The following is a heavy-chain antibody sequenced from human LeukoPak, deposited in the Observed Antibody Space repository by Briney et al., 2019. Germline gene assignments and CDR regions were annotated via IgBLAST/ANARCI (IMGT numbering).Heavy chain of an antibody. Sequence: PGGSLRLSCAASGFTFSSYGMHWVRQAPGKGLEWVAFIRYDESNKYYADPVKGRFTISRDNAENSLYLQMNSLRAEDTAVYYCARVGAIPPSRNPRGRDKTFYYMDVWGKGTTVTVSS. CDR3: ARVGAIPPSRNPRGRDKTFYYMDV. D-gene: IGHD3-10*01. CDR2: IRYDESNK. J-gene: IGHJ6*03. CDR1: GFTFSSYG. V-gene: IGHV3-30*02.